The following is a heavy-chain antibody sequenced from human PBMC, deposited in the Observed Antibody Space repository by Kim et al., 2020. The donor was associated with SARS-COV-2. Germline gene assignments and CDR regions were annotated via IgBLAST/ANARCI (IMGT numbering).Heavy chain of an antibody. V-gene: IGHV1-2*02. CDR3: AREYTPSGDAFDI. Sequence: ASVKVSCKASGYTFTGYYMHWVRQAPGQGLEWMGWINPNSGGTNYAQKFQGRVTMTRDTSISTAYMELSRLRSDDTAVYYCAREYTPSGDAFDIWGQGTMVTVSS. J-gene: IGHJ3*02. CDR2: INPNSGGT. D-gene: IGHD6-25*01. CDR1: GYTFTGYY.